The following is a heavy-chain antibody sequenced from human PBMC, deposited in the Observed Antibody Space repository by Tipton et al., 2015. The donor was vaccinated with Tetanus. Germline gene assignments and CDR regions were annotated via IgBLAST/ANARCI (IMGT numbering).Heavy chain of an antibody. CDR3: ASGSALDY. V-gene: IGHV3-21*01. J-gene: IGHJ4*02. D-gene: IGHD6-25*01. Sequence: SLRLSCGVSGFIFSSYTMNWVRQSPGKGLGWISSISSTSGYIYYADSMKGRFTISRDNAKNSLYLQMNSLRAEDTAVYYCASGSALDYWGQGTLVTVSS. CDR1: GFIFSSYT. CDR2: ISSTSGYI.